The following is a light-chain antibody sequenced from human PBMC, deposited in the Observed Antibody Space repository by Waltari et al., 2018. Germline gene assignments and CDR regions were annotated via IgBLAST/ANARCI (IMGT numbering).Light chain of an antibody. J-gene: IGKJ5*01. CDR3: QQYSNYPFT. V-gene: IGKV1-16*01. CDR2: GAS. Sequence: DIQMTQSPSSLSASVGDRVTIACRASQGLTNFLAWFQQSPGKAPKSLIYGASTLQSGVSSRFSGSGSGTDFTLTINSLQPEDFAIYYCQQYSNYPFTFGQGTRLEIK. CDR1: QGLTNF.